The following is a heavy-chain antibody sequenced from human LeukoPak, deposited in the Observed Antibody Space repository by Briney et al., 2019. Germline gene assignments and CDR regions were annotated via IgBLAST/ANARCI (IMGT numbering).Heavy chain of an antibody. J-gene: IGHJ3*01. D-gene: IGHD1-20*01. CDR2: ITVDGGST. V-gene: IGHV3-43*01. CDR3: AKDIRPRDNWADGFHF. CDR1: GSPFDNFP. Sequence: GGSLRLSCAASGSPFDNFPMHWSRKPPGKGWEWFPFITVDGGSTYYADSVKGRFTISRDNSKNALYLQVNSLRTEDTALYYCAKDIRPRDNWADGFHFWGLGTMVTVSS.